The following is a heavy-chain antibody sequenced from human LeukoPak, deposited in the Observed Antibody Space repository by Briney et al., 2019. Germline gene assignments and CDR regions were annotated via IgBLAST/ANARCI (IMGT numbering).Heavy chain of an antibody. J-gene: IGHJ6*02. D-gene: IGHD3-10*01. Sequence: SETLSLTCAVSGGSISSGGYSWSWIRQPPGKGLEWIRYIYHSGSTYYNPSLKSRVTISVDRSKNQFSLKLSSVTAADTAVYYCASGSRRDYYYGMDVWGQGTTVTVSS. V-gene: IGHV4-30-2*01. CDR2: IYHSGST. CDR3: ASGSRRDYYYGMDV. CDR1: GGSISSGGYS.